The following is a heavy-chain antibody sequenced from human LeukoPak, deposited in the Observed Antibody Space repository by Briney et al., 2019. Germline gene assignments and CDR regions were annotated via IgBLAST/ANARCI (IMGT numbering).Heavy chain of an antibody. J-gene: IGHJ5*02. D-gene: IGHD3-22*01. Sequence: PGGSLRLSCAASGFTFSSYGMHWVRQAPGKGLEWVAVIWYDGSNKYYADSVKGRFTISRDNSKNTLYLQMNSLRAEDSAVYYCARDLDYDSSGSQGYNWFDPGGQGTLVTVSS. CDR2: IWYDGSNK. CDR1: GFTFSSYG. CDR3: ARDLDYDSSGSQGYNWFDP. V-gene: IGHV3-33*01.